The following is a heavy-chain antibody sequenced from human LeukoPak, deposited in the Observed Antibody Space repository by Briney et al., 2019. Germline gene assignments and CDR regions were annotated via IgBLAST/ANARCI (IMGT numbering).Heavy chain of an antibody. CDR2: LSDDVSSA. D-gene: IGHD1-26*01. J-gene: IGHJ4*02. CDR1: GFTFSSYW. Sequence: PGGSLRLSCAASGFTFSSYWMHWVRQAPGKVLVWVSRLSDDVSSASYADSVRGRFTISRDNAKTTLYLQLSSLRVEDTAVYYCVRGLSGNYDYWGQGTLVTVSS. V-gene: IGHV3-74*01. CDR3: VRGLSGNYDY.